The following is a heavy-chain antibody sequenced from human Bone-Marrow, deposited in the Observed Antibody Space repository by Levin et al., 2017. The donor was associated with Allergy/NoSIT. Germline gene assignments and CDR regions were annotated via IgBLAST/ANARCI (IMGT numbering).Heavy chain of an antibody. CDR1: GFTFRDYY. Sequence: KTGGSLRLSCVASGFTFRDYYMSWIRQAPGKGLEWIAYIGKEWPAYTGVGGSTIYYADSVRGRFTISRDDAKNSLYLQMNNLRVDDTALYYCVRDGGIIDYWGQGTLVTVTS. D-gene: IGHD2-15*01. J-gene: IGHJ4*02. V-gene: IGHV3-11*01. CDR3: VRDGGIIDY. CDR2: IGKEWPAYTGVGGSTI.